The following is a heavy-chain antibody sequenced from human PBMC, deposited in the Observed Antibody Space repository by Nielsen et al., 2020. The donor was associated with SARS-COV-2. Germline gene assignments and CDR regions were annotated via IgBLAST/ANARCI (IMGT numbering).Heavy chain of an antibody. CDR1: GGTFSSYA. CDR3: ARGRGDYYDSSGYLDY. V-gene: IGHV1-18*01. D-gene: IGHD3-22*01. J-gene: IGHJ4*02. CDR2: ISAYNGNT. Sequence: ASVKVSCKASGGTFSSYAISWVRQAPGQGLEWMGWISAYNGNTNYAQKLQGRVTMTTDTSTSTAYMELRSLRSDDTAVYYCARGRGDYYDSSGYLDYWGQGTLVTVSS.